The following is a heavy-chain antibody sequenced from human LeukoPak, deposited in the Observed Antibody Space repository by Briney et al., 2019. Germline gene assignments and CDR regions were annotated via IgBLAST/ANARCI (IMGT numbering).Heavy chain of an antibody. J-gene: IGHJ4*02. CDR3: ARVTTVTSPFDY. CDR1: SYTFTNYD. D-gene: IGHD4-17*01. CDR2: ISTYNGNT. V-gene: IGHV1-18*01. Sequence: ASVKVSCKASSYTFTNYDISWVRQAPGQGLEWMGWISTYNGNTNYAQKLQGRVTMTTDTSTSTAYMELSSLRSEDTAVYYCARVTTVTSPFDYWGQGTLVTVSS.